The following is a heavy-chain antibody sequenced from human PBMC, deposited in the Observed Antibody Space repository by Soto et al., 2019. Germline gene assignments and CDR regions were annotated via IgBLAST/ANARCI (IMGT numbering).Heavy chain of an antibody. CDR1: GGSVNNRTYY. D-gene: IGHD3-22*01. V-gene: IGHV4-61*01. CDR3: ARLRADSSGYYYDYNWFDP. Sequence: PSETLSLTCSVSGGSVNNRTYYWSWIRQPPGKRLEWIGYIYYSGSTNYNPSLKSRVTISVDTSKSQFSLKLSSATAADTAVYYCARLRADSSGYYYDYNWFDPWGQGTLVTVSS. J-gene: IGHJ5*02. CDR2: IYYSGST.